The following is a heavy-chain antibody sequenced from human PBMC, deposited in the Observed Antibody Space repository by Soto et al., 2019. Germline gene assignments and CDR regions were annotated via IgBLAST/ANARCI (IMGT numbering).Heavy chain of an antibody. D-gene: IGHD3-10*01. CDR3: ARVGITMVRDSGGMDV. Sequence: GGSLRLSCAASGFTFSSYAMHWVRQAPGKGLEWVAVISYDGSNKYYADSVKGRFTISRDNSKNTLYLQMNSLRAEDTAVYYCARVGITMVRDSGGMDVWGQGTTVTVSS. J-gene: IGHJ6*02. CDR2: ISYDGSNK. CDR1: GFTFSSYA. V-gene: IGHV3-30-3*01.